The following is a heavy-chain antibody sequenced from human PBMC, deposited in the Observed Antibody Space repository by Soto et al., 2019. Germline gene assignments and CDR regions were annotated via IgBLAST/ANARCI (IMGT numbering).Heavy chain of an antibody. J-gene: IGHJ6*02. Sequence: GGSLRLSCAASGFTFSSYAMSWVRQAPGKGLEWVSAISGSGGSTYYADSVKGRFTISRDNSKNTLYLQMNSLRAEDTAVYYCAKHSLLERPHYYYYGMDVWGQGTTVTVSS. CDR2: ISGSGGST. CDR3: AKHSLLERPHYYYYGMDV. V-gene: IGHV3-23*01. CDR1: GFTFSSYA. D-gene: IGHD1-1*01.